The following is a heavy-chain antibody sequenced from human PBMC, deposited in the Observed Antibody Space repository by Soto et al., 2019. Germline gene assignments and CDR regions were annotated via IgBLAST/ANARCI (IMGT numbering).Heavy chain of an antibody. Sequence: SETLSLTCTVSGGSISSYYWSWIWQPPGKGLEWIGYIYYSGSTNYNPSLKSRVTISVDTSKNQFSLKLTSVTAADTAVYYCARSYGGNFDYWGQGTLVTVS. CDR1: GGSISSYY. CDR2: IYYSGST. CDR3: ARSYGGNFDY. V-gene: IGHV4-59*01. D-gene: IGHD1-26*01. J-gene: IGHJ4*02.